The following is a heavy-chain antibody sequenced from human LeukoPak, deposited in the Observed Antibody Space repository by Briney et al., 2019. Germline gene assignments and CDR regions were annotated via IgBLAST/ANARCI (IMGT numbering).Heavy chain of an antibody. CDR3: AKVWHTAISGWNWFDP. V-gene: IGHV1-2*02. CDR1: GDTFTDYY. J-gene: IGHJ5*02. Sequence: ASVKVSCKASGDTFTDYYIYWVRQAPGQGLEWMGWINPNSADTNYAQKFQGRDTMTRDTSISAAYMEQSSLRSDDTAIYYCAKVWHTAISGWNWFDPWGQGTLVTVSS. D-gene: IGHD6-19*01. CDR2: INPNSADT.